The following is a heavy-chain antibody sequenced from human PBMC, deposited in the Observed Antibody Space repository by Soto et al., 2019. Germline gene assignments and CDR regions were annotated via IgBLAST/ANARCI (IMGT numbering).Heavy chain of an antibody. D-gene: IGHD3-10*01. V-gene: IGHV3-11*06. CDR3: ARLTIVRGVTSAGGWLAP. CDR2: ISSSSSYT. CDR1: GFTFSDYY. J-gene: IGHJ5*02. Sequence: VGSLRLSCAASGFTFSDYYMSWIRQAPGKGLEWVSYISSSSSYTNYADSVKGRFTISRDNAKNSLYLQMNSLRAEDAAVYYCARLTIVRGVTSAGGWLAPWGQGTLVGVSS.